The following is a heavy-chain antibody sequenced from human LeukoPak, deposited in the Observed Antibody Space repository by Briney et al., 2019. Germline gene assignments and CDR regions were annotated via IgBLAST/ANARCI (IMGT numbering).Heavy chain of an antibody. CDR2: IYYSGST. CDR3: ASLSSTYAFDF. CDR1: GGSISSGDYY. Sequence: SETLSLTCTVSGGSISSGDYYWSWIRHPPGKGLEWIGYIYYSGSTYYNPSLKSRVTISVDTSKNQFSLKLSSVTAADTAYYYWASLSSTYAFDFWGQGTMVTVSS. J-gene: IGHJ3*01. V-gene: IGHV4-30-4*08. D-gene: IGHD2-2*01.